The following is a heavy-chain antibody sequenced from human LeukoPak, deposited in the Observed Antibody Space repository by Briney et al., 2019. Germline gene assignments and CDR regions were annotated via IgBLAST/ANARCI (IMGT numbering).Heavy chain of an antibody. D-gene: IGHD2-15*01. CDR3: AKRPRYCSGGSCYYYYYGMDV. Sequence: SGGSLRLSCAASGLIVSSSYMSWIRQAPGKGLEWVSAISGSGSSTYYADSVKGRFTISRDNSKNTLYLQMNSLRVEDTAVYYCAKRPRYCSGGSCYYYYYGMDVWGQGTTVTVSS. CDR1: GLIVSSSY. J-gene: IGHJ6*02. CDR2: ISGSGSST. V-gene: IGHV3-23*01.